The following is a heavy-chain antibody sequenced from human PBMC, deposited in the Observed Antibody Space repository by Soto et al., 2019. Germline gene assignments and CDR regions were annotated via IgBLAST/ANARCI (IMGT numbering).Heavy chain of an antibody. CDR1: GFTFSSYA. CDR2: ISYDGSNK. Sequence: GGSLRLSCAASGFTFSSYAMHWVRQAPGKGLEWVAVISYDGSNKYYADSVKGRFTISRDNSKNTLYLQMNSLRAEDTAVYYCARTILRGYSYGYFGYWGQGTLVTVSS. CDR3: ARTILRGYSYGYFGY. D-gene: IGHD5-18*01. J-gene: IGHJ4*02. V-gene: IGHV3-30-3*01.